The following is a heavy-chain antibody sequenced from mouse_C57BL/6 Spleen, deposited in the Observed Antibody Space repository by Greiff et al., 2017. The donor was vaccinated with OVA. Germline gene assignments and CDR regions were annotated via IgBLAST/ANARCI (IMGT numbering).Heavy chain of an antibody. CDR1: GYTFTSYG. V-gene: IGHV1-81*01. J-gene: IGHJ2*01. CDR2: IYPRSGNT. Sequence: QVHVKQSGAELARPGASVKLSCKASGYTFTSYGISWVKQRTGQGLEWIGEIYPRSGNTYYNEKFKGKATLTADKSSSTAYMELRSLTSEDSAVYFCASPTEDSFYFDYWGQGTTLTVSS. CDR3: ASPTEDSFYFDY.